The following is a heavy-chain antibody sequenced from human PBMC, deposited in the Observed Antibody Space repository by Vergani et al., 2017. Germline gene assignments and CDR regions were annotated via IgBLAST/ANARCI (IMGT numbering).Heavy chain of an antibody. D-gene: IGHD3-9*01. V-gene: IGHV1-46*03. J-gene: IGHJ4*02. CDR2: INPSGGHT. CDR1: GYTFSNYY. CDR3: ARGDYGILTGYRY. Sequence: QVQAVQSGAEVKKSGASVKASCKTSGYTFSNYYMHWVRQAPGQGLEWMGIINPSGGHTNYAQKIQGRATMTRDTSTSTVYMGLSSLRSEDTAIYYCARGDYGILTGYRYWGQGTLVTVSA.